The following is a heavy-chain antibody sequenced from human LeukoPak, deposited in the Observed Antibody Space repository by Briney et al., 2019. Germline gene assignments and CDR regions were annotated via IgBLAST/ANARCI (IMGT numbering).Heavy chain of an antibody. D-gene: IGHD3-22*01. V-gene: IGHV1-2*02. J-gene: IGHJ4*02. CDR1: GYTFTCYY. CDR3: ARAPMIVVVFPPRLDY. Sequence: GASVNVSCKPSGYTFTCYYMHWVRQAPGQGLEWMGWINPNSGGTNYAQKSQDRVTMTGDTSISTAYMELSRLTSDDTDVYYCARAPMIVVVFPPRLDYWGQGTLVTVSS. CDR2: INPNSGGT.